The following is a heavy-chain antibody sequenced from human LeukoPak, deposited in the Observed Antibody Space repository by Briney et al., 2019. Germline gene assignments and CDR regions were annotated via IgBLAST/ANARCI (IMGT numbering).Heavy chain of an antibody. CDR3: ARDLDSGWAKFDY. CDR1: GGSFSGYY. D-gene: IGHD6-19*01. J-gene: IGHJ4*02. CDR2: INHSGST. Sequence: SETLSLTCAVYGGSFSGYYWSWIRQPPGKGLEWIGEINHSGSTNYNPSLKSRVTISVDTSKNQFSLKLSSVTAADTAVYYCARDLDSGWAKFDYWGQGTLVTVSS. V-gene: IGHV4-34*01.